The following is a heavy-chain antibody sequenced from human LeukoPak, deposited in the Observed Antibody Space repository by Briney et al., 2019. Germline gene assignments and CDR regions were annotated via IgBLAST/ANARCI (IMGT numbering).Heavy chain of an antibody. J-gene: IGHJ4*02. D-gene: IGHD5-24*01. CDR3: ARVSVATITEYYFDY. V-gene: IGHV4-4*07. CDR1: GGSISSYY. Sequence: SETLSFTCTVSGGSISSYYWSWIRQPAGKGLEWIGRIYTSGSTNYNPSLKSRVTMSVDTSKNQFSLKLSSVTAADTAVYYCARVSVATITEYYFDYWGQGTLVTVSS. CDR2: IYTSGST.